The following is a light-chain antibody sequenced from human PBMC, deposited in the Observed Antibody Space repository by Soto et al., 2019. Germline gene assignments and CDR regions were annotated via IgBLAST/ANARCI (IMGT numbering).Light chain of an antibody. CDR1: QTVGRN. Sequence: EIVLTQSPGTLSLSPGERATLSCRSSQTVGRNLAWYQQKPGQAPRLLFYGASTRATDIPARFSGSGSGTEFTLIISSLQSEDFAVYYCQHYYNWPRTFGQGTKVDIK. V-gene: IGKV3-15*01. CDR2: GAS. J-gene: IGKJ1*01. CDR3: QHYYNWPRT.